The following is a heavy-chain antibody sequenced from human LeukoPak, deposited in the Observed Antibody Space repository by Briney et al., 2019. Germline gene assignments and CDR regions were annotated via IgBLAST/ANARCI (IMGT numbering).Heavy chain of an antibody. D-gene: IGHD6-19*01. CDR1: GFTFSSYW. J-gene: IGHJ5*02. CDR2: IKQDGSEK. V-gene: IGHV3-7*01. Sequence: GGSLRLSCAASGFTFSSYWMSWVRQAPGKGLEWVANIKQDGSEKYYVDSVKGRFTISRDNAKNSLYLQMNSLRAEDTAVYYCARGAVGYSSGWGGWFDPWGQGTLVTVSS. CDR3: ARGAVGYSSGWGGWFDP.